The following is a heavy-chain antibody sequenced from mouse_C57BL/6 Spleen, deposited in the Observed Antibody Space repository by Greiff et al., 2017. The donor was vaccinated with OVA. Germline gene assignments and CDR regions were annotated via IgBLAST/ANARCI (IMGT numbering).Heavy chain of an antibody. CDR2: IRNKANGYTT. CDR3: ASSDWADY. D-gene: IGHD4-1*01. J-gene: IGHJ2*01. Sequence: EVMLVESGGGLVQPGGSLSLSCAASGFTFTDYYMSWVRQPPGKALEWLGFIRNKANGYTTEYSASVKGQFTISRDNYQSILYIQMNALRAEGSATYYWASSDWADYWGQGATLTVSS. CDR1: GFTFTDYY. V-gene: IGHV7-3*01.